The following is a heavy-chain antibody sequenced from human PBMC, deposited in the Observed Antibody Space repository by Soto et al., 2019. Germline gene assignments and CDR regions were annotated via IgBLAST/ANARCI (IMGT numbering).Heavy chain of an antibody. CDR1: GGSISSGGYY. J-gene: IGHJ5*02. CDR2: IYYSGST. CDR3: ARVVKLGYYYDSSGYYRPPNWFDP. V-gene: IGHV4-31*03. D-gene: IGHD3-22*01. Sequence: SETLSLTCTVSGGSISSGGYYWSWIRQHPGKGLEWIGYIYYSGSTYYNPSLKSRVTISVDTSKNQFSLKLSSVTAADTAVYYCARVVKLGYYYDSSGYYRPPNWFDPWGQGTIVTVYS.